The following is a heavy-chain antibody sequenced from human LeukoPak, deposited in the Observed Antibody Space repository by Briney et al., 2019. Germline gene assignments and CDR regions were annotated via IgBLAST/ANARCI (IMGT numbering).Heavy chain of an antibody. V-gene: IGHV3-30*02. J-gene: IGHJ6*03. CDR2: IRYDGSNK. D-gene: IGHD3-3*01. CDR1: GFTFSSYG. CDR3: ATLYTIFGVVIDYYYMDV. Sequence: GGSLRLSCAASGFTFSSYGIHWVRQAPGKGLEWVTFIRYDGSNKYYAGSVKGRFTISRDNSKNTLYLQMNSLRAEDTAVYYCATLYTIFGVVIDYYYMDVWGKGTTVTVSS.